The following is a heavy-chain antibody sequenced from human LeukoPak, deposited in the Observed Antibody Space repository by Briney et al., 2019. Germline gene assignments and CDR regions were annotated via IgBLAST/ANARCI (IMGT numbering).Heavy chain of an antibody. CDR2: IIPIFGTG. D-gene: IGHD3-22*01. CDR3: ARGLGDSSGYYYSDY. CDR1: GGTFSTYA. Sequence: SVKVSCKTSGGTFSTYAISWVRQAPGQGLEWMGGIIPIFGTGNYAQKFQGRVTITADESTSTAYMELSSLRSEDTAVYYCARGLGDSSGYYYSDYWGQGTLVTVS. V-gene: IGHV1-69*01. J-gene: IGHJ4*02.